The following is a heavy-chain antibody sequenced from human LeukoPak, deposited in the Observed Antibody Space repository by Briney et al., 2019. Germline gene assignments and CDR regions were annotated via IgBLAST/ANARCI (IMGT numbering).Heavy chain of an antibody. CDR3: AKDLGVEMATVDY. V-gene: IGHV3-23*01. CDR2: ISGSGGST. Sequence: GGSLRLSCAASGFTFSNAWMSWVRQAPGKGLEWVSAISGSGGSTYYADSVKGRFTISRDNSKNTLYLQMNSLRAEDTAVYYCAKDLGVEMATVDYWGQGTLVTVSS. J-gene: IGHJ4*02. CDR1: GFTFSNAW. D-gene: IGHD5-24*01.